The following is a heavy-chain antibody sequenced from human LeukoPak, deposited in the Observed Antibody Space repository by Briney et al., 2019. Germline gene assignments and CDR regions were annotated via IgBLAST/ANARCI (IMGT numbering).Heavy chain of an antibody. Sequence: GGSLRLSCAASGFTFSSYSMNWVRQAPGKGLEWVSYISSSSSTIYYADSVKGRFTVSRDNAKNSLYLQMNSLRAGDTAVYYCARESITGHRDFDYWGQGTLVTASS. CDR1: GFTFSSYS. V-gene: IGHV3-48*01. J-gene: IGHJ4*02. CDR3: ARESITGHRDFDY. D-gene: IGHD1-20*01. CDR2: ISSSSSTI.